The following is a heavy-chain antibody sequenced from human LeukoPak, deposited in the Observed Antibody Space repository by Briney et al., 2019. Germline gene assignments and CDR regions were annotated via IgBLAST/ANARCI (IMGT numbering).Heavy chain of an antibody. CDR3: AKDQIGWAPGYVSGPLDQ. V-gene: IGHV3-30*18. CDR2: ISTDGNNE. CDR1: GFSFTIYG. J-gene: IGHJ4*02. Sequence: GGSLRLSCAAPGFSFTIYGIHWVRQAPGKGLEGVAVISTDGNNEYYANSVKGRFTISRDNSKNTVYLQMTSLRTEDTAVYYCAKDQIGWAPGYVSGPLDQWGQGTLVTVSA. D-gene: IGHD6-19*01.